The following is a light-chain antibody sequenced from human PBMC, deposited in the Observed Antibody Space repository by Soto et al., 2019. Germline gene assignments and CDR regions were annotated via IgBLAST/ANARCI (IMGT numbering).Light chain of an antibody. CDR3: QVWDSSHVV. CDR1: NSGSKN. J-gene: IGLJ2*01. V-gene: IGLV3-9*01. CDR2: RDS. Sequence: SYELTQPLSVSVALGQTARITCGGNNSGSKNEHWYQQKPHQAPVLVIYRDSNRPSGIPERFSGSNSGNTATLTIRRAQAGDEADYYCQVWDSSHVVFGGGTKLTVL.